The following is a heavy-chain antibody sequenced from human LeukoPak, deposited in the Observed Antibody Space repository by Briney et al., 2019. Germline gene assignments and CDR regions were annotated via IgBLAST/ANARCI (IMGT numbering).Heavy chain of an antibody. CDR2: IYYSGST. D-gene: IGHD5-18*01. CDR3: ARHKGGYSYGPFDY. V-gene: IGHV4-61*05. Sequence: SETLSLTCTVSGDSISTSNFYWGWVRQPPGKGLEWIGYIYYSGSTNYNPSLKSRLTIPLDTSKNQFSLKLSSVTAADTAVYYCARHKGGYSYGPFDYWGQGTLVTVSS. J-gene: IGHJ4*02. CDR1: GDSISTSNFY.